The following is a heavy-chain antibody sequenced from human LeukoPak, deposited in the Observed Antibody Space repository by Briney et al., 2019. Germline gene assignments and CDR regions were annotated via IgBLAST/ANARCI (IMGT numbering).Heavy chain of an antibody. V-gene: IGHV3-9*01. CDR2: ISWNSGSI. Sequence: PGGSLRLSCAASGFTFDDYAMHWVRQAPGKGLEWVSGISWNSGSIGYADSVKGRFTISRDNAKNSLYLQMNSLRAEDTALYYCAKAVDTAMVNEADVWGKGTTVTVSS. D-gene: IGHD5-18*01. J-gene: IGHJ6*04. CDR3: AKAVDTAMVNEADV. CDR1: GFTFDDYA.